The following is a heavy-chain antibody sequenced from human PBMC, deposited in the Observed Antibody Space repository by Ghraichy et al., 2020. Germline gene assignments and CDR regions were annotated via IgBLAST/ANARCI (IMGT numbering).Heavy chain of an antibody. D-gene: IGHD3-10*01. CDR1: GFTVSSNY. CDR2: IYSGGST. Sequence: GGSLRLSCAASGFTVSSNYMSWVRQAPGKGLEWVSVIYSGGSTYYADSVKGRFTISRDNSKNTLYLQMNSLRAEDTAVYYCARDLMVRGDRDYWGQGTLVTVSS. J-gene: IGHJ4*02. V-gene: IGHV3-66*02. CDR3: ARDLMVRGDRDY.